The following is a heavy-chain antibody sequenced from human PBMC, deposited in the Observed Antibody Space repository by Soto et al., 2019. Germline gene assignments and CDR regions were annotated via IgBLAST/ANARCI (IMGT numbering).Heavy chain of an antibody. Sequence: QVPLEQWGAGLLKPSETLSLTCAVYGGSFSGYYWSWIRQPPGKRLECLMEINHSAITDYNPSLKSLVTISIATSKNQFSLKLDSVTDADTAVYYCAIGPSRWLTGGGYWGQGTLVTVAS. CDR2: INHSAIT. J-gene: IGHJ1*01. CDR1: GGSFSGYY. V-gene: IGHV4-34*01. CDR3: AIGPSRWLTGGGY. D-gene: IGHD6-19*01.